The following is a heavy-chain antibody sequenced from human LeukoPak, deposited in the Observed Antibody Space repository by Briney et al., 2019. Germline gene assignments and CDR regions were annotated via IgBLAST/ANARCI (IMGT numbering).Heavy chain of an antibody. D-gene: IGHD5-12*01. Sequence: PSETLSLTCAVSGASISGSGYYWGWIRQPPGKGLEWIGSIYSSGSTYYNASLQSRVTISIETSKNQISLRLNSVTAADTAMYYCAKSGGYGLIDYWGQGTLVTVSS. V-gene: IGHV4-39*01. CDR1: GASISGSGYY. CDR3: AKSGGYGLIDY. CDR2: IYSSGST. J-gene: IGHJ4*02.